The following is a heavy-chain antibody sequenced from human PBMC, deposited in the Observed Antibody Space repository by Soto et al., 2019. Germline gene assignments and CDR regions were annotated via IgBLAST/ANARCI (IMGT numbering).Heavy chain of an antibody. CDR1: GFTFTSSA. V-gene: IGHV1-58*01. CDR2: IVVGSGNT. D-gene: IGHD2-15*01. Sequence: SVKVSCKASGFTFTSSAVHWVRQARGQRREWIGWIVVGSGNTNYAQKFKERVTITRDMSTSTAYMELSSLRSEDTAVYYCAADKSHRTPATPAPRSCWGQGTLVTVSS. CDR3: AADKSHRTPATPAPRSC. J-gene: IGHJ4*02.